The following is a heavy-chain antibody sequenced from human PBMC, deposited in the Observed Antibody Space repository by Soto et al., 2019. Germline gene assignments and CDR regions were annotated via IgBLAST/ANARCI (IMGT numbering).Heavy chain of an antibody. CDR2: IRSKAYGGTT. Sequence: SLRLSCTGAGFTFRVYAMSWLRQVPGKGLEWVGLIRSKAYGGTTECAASVKGRFTISRDDSESIAYLHMNSLETEDSAVYYCAWRKYFDYWGQGA. CDR1: GFTFRVYA. J-gene: IGHJ4*02. D-gene: IGHD3-3*01. V-gene: IGHV3-49*03. CDR3: AWRKYFDY.